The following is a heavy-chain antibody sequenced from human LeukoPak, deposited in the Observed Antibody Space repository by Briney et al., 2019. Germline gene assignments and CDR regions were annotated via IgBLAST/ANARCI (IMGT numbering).Heavy chain of an antibody. J-gene: IGHJ6*03. CDR1: GGSISSGSYY. CDR2: IYTSGST. Sequence: SETLSLTCTVSGGSISSGSYYWSWIRQPAGKGLEWVGRIYTSGSTNYNPSLKSRVTISVDTSKNQFSLKLSSVTAADTAVYYCAGDRRADGDYPWRYYYYMDVWGKGTTVTISS. D-gene: IGHD4-17*01. V-gene: IGHV4-61*02. CDR3: AGDRRADGDYPWRYYYYMDV.